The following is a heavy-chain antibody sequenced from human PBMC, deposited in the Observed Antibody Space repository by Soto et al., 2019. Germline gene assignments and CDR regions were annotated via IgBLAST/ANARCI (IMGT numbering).Heavy chain of an antibody. CDR3: ARGVLLWFGEKPYYFDY. CDR2: INHSGST. CDR1: GGSFSGYY. J-gene: IGHJ4*02. Sequence: QVQLQQWGAGLLKPSETLSLTCAVYGGSFSGYYWSWIRQPPGKGLEWIGEINHSGSTNYNPSLTSRVTISVDTSKTQFSLKLSSVTAADTAVYYCARGVLLWFGEKPYYFDYWGQGTLVTVSS. D-gene: IGHD3-10*01. V-gene: IGHV4-34*01.